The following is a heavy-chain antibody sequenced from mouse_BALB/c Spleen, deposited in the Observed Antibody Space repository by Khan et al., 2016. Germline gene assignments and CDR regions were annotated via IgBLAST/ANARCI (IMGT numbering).Heavy chain of an antibody. J-gene: IGHJ4*01. Sequence: EVELVESGGGLVQPGGSLKLSCAASGFTFSSYTMSWVRQTPEKRLEWVAYISNGGGITYYPDTVKGRFTISRDNAKNTLYLQMSILKSEDTAIYYCARRGFYRYLENAMAYWGQGTSVTVSS. V-gene: IGHV5-12-2*01. CDR3: ARRGFYRYLENAMAY. CDR2: ISNGGGIT. D-gene: IGHD2-14*01. CDR1: GFTFSSYT.